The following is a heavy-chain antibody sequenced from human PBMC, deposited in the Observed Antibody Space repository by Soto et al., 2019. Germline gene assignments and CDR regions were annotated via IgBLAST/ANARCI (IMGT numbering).Heavy chain of an antibody. V-gene: IGHV4-59*08. J-gene: IGHJ6*03. D-gene: IGHD2-8*01. Sequence: ETLSLTCTVSGGSISSYYWSWIRQPPGKGLEWIGYIYYSGSTNYNPSLKSRVTISVDTSKTQFSLKLSSVTAADTAVYYCGRPAYCTNGVSALMDVWGNGTTVTVSS. CDR1: GGSISSYY. CDR3: GRPAYCTNGVSALMDV. CDR2: IYYSGST.